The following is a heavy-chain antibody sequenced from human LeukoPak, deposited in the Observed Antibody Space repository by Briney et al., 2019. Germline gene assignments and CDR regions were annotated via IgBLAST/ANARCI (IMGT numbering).Heavy chain of an antibody. V-gene: IGHV3-73*01. Sequence: GGSLKLSCAASGFTFSGSAVHWVRQASGKGLEWVGRIRSKANSYATAYAASVKGRFTISRDDSKNTAYLQMNSLKTEDTAVYYCTRLDPYSSSFPVLDYWGQGTLVTVSS. CDR1: GFTFSGSA. CDR2: IRSKANSYAT. J-gene: IGHJ4*02. CDR3: TRLDPYSSSFPVLDY. D-gene: IGHD6-6*01.